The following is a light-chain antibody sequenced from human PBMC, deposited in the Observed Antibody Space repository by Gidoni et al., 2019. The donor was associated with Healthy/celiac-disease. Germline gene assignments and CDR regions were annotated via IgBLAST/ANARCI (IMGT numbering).Light chain of an antibody. V-gene: IGKV3-15*01. Sequence: EIVMTQSPATLSLSPGERATLSCRASRSVSSNVAWYQQKPGQAPRLLIYGASTRATGIPARFSSSGSGTEFTLTISSLQSEDFAVYYCQQYNNWPWTFGQGTKVEIK. CDR3: QQYNNWPWT. CDR1: RSVSSN. J-gene: IGKJ1*01. CDR2: GAS.